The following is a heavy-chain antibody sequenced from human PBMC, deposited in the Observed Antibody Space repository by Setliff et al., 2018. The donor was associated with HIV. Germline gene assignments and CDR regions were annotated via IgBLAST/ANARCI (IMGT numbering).Heavy chain of an antibody. CDR1: GFTFSNYW. D-gene: IGHD3-22*01. J-gene: IGHJ4*02. Sequence: HPGGSLRLSCAASGFTFSNYWMGWVRQAPGKGLEWVANIKEDGSEKDYVDSVKGRFTISRDNAKNSLYLQMNSLRVEDTAEYYCAKELAASGLGYFDSWGRGILVTVS. CDR3: AKELAASGLGYFDS. V-gene: IGHV3-7*03. CDR2: IKEDGSEK.